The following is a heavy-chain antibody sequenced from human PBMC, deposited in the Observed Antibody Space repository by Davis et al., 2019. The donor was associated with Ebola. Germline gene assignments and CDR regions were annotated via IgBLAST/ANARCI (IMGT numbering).Heavy chain of an antibody. CDR3: ARNPVAGWFDP. J-gene: IGHJ5*02. CDR1: GYTFTNYG. Sequence: AASVKVSCKASGYTFTNYGISWVRQAPGQGLEWMGWISAYNGNTNYAQKLQGRVTMTTDTSTSTAYMELRSLISDDTAVYYCARNPVAGWFDPWGQGTLVTVSS. V-gene: IGHV1-18*01. CDR2: ISAYNGNT. D-gene: IGHD6-19*01.